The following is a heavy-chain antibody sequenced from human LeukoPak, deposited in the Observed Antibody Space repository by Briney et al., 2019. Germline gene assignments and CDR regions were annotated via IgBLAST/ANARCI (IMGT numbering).Heavy chain of an antibody. CDR1: GFTFSRYW. D-gene: IGHD3-10*01. V-gene: IGHV3-7*01. CDR3: AGPPQASSFDI. Sequence: PGGSLRLSCAASGFTFSRYWLTWVRQAPGKGLEWVANINPDGSKKNYVDSVKGRFTISRDNAKNSLYLQMNSLRAEDTAVYYCAGPPQASSFDIWGQGTMVTVSS. J-gene: IGHJ3*02. CDR2: INPDGSKK.